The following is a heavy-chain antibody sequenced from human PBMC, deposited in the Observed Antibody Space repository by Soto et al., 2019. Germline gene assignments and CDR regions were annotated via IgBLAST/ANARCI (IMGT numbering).Heavy chain of an antibody. CDR3: ARVRQGCSANNCYFDP. D-gene: IGHD1-1*01. CDR2: IYYSGST. CDR1: RCCILSGGDY. J-gene: IGHJ5*01. Sequence: PSWSLHITSAVARCCILSGGDYWSWIREDPGKVLEWIGYIYYSGSTYYNPSLRSRVSVSIDSSKNQFYLNLNSVTAADTAIYYCARVRQGCSANNCYFDPWGQRTQVTVSS. V-gene: IGHV4-31*11.